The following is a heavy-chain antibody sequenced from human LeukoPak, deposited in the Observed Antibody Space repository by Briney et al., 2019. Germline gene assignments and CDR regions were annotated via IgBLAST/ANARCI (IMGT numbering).Heavy chain of an antibody. CDR1: GGSISSGDYY. CDR3: ASSSRRSRPYGKNKADTYYFDY. CDR2: IYYSGST. Sequence: SETLSLTCTVSGGSISSGDYYWSWIRQPPGKGLEWIGYIYYSGSTYYNPSLKSRVTISVDTSKNQFSLKLSSVTAADTAVYYCASSSRRSRPYGKNKADTYYFDYWGQGTLVTVSS. J-gene: IGHJ4*02. V-gene: IGHV4-30-4*01. D-gene: IGHD3-10*01.